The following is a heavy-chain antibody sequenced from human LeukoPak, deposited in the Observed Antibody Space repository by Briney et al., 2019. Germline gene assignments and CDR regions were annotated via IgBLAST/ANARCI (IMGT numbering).Heavy chain of an antibody. CDR3: ACQYPDYFDY. J-gene: IGHJ4*02. CDR1: GFTFSNYA. CDR2: ISSSSSYI. V-gene: IGHV3-21*01. Sequence: GKSLRLSCAASGFTFSNYAMSWVRQAPGKGLEWVSSISSSSSYIYYADSVKGRFTISRDNAKNSLYLQMNSLRAEDTAVYYCACQYPDYFDYWGQGTLVTVSS. D-gene: IGHD2/OR15-2a*01.